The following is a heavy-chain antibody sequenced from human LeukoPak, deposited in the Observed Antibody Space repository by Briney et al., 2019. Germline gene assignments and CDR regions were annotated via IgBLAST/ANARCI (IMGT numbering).Heavy chain of an antibody. CDR3: ARDYSGYDGFDY. CDR2: INPNSGGT. D-gene: IGHD5-12*01. CDR1: GYTFTSYY. V-gene: IGHV1-2*02. J-gene: IGHJ4*02. Sequence: GASVKVSCKASGYTFTSYYMHWVRQAPGQGLEWMGWINPNSGGTNYAQKFQGRVTMTRDTSISTAYMELSRLRSDDTAVYYCARDYSGYDGFDYWGQGTLVTVSS.